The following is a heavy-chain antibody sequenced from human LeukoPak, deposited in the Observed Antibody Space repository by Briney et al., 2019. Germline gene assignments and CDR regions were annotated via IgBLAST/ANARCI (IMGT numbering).Heavy chain of an antibody. CDR3: ARAGVATWQY. Sequence: SETPSLTCTVSIYSISSGYYWGWIRQPPGKGLEWIGSIYHSGGTYYNPSLKSRVTISVDTSKNQFSLRLSTVTAADTAVYYCARAGVATWQYWGQGTLVTVSS. D-gene: IGHD5-12*01. V-gene: IGHV4-38-2*02. CDR2: IYHSGGT. CDR1: IYSISSGYY. J-gene: IGHJ4*02.